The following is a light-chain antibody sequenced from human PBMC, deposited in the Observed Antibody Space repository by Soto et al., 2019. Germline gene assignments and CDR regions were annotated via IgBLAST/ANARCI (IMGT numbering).Light chain of an antibody. CDR3: QQYGSSGT. Sequence: ESVLTQSPATLSVSPGERATLSCRASQGVSSNLAWYQQKAGQAPRLLIYGASSRATGIPDRFSGSGSGTDFTLTISRLEPEDFAVYYCQQYGSSGTFGQGTKVDIK. V-gene: IGKV3-20*01. J-gene: IGKJ1*01. CDR1: QGVSSN. CDR2: GAS.